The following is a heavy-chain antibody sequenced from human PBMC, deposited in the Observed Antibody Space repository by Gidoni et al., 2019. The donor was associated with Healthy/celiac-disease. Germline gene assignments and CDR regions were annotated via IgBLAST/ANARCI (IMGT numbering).Heavy chain of an antibody. CDR3: AKDIGIAVAGTSYYYYGMDV. D-gene: IGHD6-19*01. V-gene: IGHV3-9*01. Sequence: VSGISWNSGSIGYADSVKGRFTISRDNAKNSLYLQMNSLRAEDTALYYCAKDIGIAVAGTSYYYYGMDVWGQGTTVTVSS. J-gene: IGHJ6*02. CDR2: ISWNSGSI.